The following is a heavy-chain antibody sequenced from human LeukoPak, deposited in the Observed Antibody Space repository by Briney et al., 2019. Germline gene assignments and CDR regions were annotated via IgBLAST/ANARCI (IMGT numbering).Heavy chain of an antibody. CDR2: IYYGGST. CDR1: GGSISSTSYY. D-gene: IGHD2-15*01. J-gene: IGHJ4*02. V-gene: IGHV4-39*01. CDR3: ARPWSGGSCYRGLEYFDY. Sequence: PSETLSLTCTVSGGSISSTSYYWGWIRQPPGKGLEWIGSIYYGGSTYYNPSLKSRVTISVDTSKNQFSLKLSSVTAAAPALYSRARPWSGGSCYRGLEYFDYWGQGTLVTVSS.